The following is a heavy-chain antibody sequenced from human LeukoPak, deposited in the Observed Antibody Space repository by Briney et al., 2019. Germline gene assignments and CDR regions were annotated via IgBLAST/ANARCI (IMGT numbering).Heavy chain of an antibody. CDR3: ARDCSSTSCPDFDY. V-gene: IGHV3-48*03. Sequence: PGGSLRLSCAASGFTFSSYEMNWIRQAPGKGLEWVSYISSSGSTIYYADSVKGRFTISRDNAKNSLYLQMNSLRAEETAVYYCARDCSSTSCPDFDYWGQGTLVTVSS. J-gene: IGHJ4*02. D-gene: IGHD2-2*01. CDR2: ISSSGSTI. CDR1: GFTFSSYE.